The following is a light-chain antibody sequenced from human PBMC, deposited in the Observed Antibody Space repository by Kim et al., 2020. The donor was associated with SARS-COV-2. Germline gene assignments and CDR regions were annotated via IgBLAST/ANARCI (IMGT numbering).Light chain of an antibody. J-gene: IGKJ2*01. CDR1: QSVSSN. V-gene: IGKV3-15*01. Sequence: EIAMTQSPVALSVSPGERATLSCRASQSVSSNLAWYQQKPGQAPRLLIYDASTRASGIPARFSGSGSGTEFTLTISSLQSEDFAVYYCQQYKTWPYTFGQGTKLEI. CDR3: QQYKTWPYT. CDR2: DAS.